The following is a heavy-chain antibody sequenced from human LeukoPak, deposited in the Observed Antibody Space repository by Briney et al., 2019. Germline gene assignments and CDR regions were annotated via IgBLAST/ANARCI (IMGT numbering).Heavy chain of an antibody. J-gene: IGHJ4*02. Sequence: GGSLRLSCAASGFTFNRNAISWVRQAPGKGLEWVSTIGGSGDKTFYADSVKGRFTISRDNAKNTLYLQMNSLRAEDTAVYYCARGGYYDSSGYYYRYFDYWGQGTLVTVSS. V-gene: IGHV3-23*01. CDR3: ARGGYYDSSGYYYRYFDY. D-gene: IGHD3-22*01. CDR1: GFTFNRNA. CDR2: IGGSGDKT.